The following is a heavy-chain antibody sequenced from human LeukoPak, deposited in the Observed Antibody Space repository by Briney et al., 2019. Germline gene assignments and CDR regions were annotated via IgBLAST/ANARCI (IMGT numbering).Heavy chain of an antibody. CDR1: GFTFSSYA. Sequence: GGSLRLSCAASGFTFSSYAMSWVRQAPGKGLEWVSAISGSGGSTYYADSVKGRFTISRDNSKNTLYLQMNSLRAEDTAVYYCAKDASYRSSTSCYVDYFDYWGQGTLVTVSS. J-gene: IGHJ4*02. CDR3: AKDASYRSSTSCYVDYFDY. V-gene: IGHV3-23*01. D-gene: IGHD2-2*01. CDR2: ISGSGGST.